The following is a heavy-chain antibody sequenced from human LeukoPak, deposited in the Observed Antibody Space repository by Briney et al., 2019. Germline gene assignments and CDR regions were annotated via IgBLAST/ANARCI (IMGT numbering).Heavy chain of an antibody. V-gene: IGHV4-38-2*01. CDR2: IYHNGIT. Sequence: PSETLSLTCAVSGDSISSYYYWGWIRQPPGKGLEWIGSIYHNGITYYNPSLKSRVTISVDTSKNQFSLKLSSVTAADTAVYYCARVVGEIDYWGQGTLVTVSS. D-gene: IGHD2-15*01. J-gene: IGHJ4*02. CDR3: ARVVGEIDY. CDR1: GDSISSYYY.